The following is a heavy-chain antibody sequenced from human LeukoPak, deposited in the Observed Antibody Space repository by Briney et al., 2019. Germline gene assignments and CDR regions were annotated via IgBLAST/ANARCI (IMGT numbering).Heavy chain of an antibody. Sequence: SETLALTWTVFGVSLNRYYWSWLGQPPGEGLGGIGYIFYSGSSNYNPSLIRRVAISVDTSKNQFSLTLTSVTAADTAVYYGAGRAARFFDYWGQGILVTVSS. V-gene: IGHV4-59*01. CDR1: GVSLNRYY. D-gene: IGHD6-25*01. J-gene: IGHJ4*02. CDR2: IFYSGSS. CDR3: AGRAARFFDY.